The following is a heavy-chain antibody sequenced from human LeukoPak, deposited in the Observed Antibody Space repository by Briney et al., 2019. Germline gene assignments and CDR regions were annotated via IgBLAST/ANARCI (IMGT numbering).Heavy chain of an antibody. CDR2: ISGSGGST. J-gene: IGHJ4*02. CDR1: GFTFSSYG. CDR3: AKGSVVVIATNYFDS. Sequence: GGSLRLSCAASGFTFSSYGMSWVRQAPGKGLEWVSAISGSGGSTYYADSVKGRFTISRDNSKNTLYLQMNSLRAEDTAVYYCAKGSVVVIATNYFDSWGQGTLVTVSS. D-gene: IGHD2-15*01. V-gene: IGHV3-23*01.